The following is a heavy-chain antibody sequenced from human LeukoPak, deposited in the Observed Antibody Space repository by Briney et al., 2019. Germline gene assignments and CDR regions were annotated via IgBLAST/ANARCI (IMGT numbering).Heavy chain of an antibody. D-gene: IGHD6-13*01. CDR3: ARIDSSWFDP. V-gene: IGHV1-2*02. J-gene: IGHJ5*02. CDR2: INPNSGGT. CDR1: GYTLTELS. Sequence: ASVKVSCKVSGYTLTELSMHWVRQAPGQGLEWMGWINPNSGGTNYAQKFQGRVTMTRDTSISTAYMELSRLRSDDTAVYYCARIDSSWFDPWGQGTLVTVSS.